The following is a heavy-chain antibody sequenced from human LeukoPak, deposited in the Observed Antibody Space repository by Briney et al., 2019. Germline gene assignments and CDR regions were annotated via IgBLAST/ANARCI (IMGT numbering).Heavy chain of an antibody. J-gene: IGHJ5*01. CDR1: GFTVSSNY. CDR3: AREGSIVGVVSFDC. CDR2: IYSGGST. Sequence: GGSLRLSCAASGFTVSSNYMSWVRQAPGKGLEWVSVIYSGGSTYYADSVKGRFTISRDNSKNTLYLQMNSLRAEDTAVYYCAREGSIVGVVSFDCWGQGTLVTVSS. V-gene: IGHV3-66*01. D-gene: IGHD1-26*01.